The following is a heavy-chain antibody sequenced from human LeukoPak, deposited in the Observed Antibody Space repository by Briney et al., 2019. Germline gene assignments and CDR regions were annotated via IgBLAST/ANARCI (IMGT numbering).Heavy chain of an antibody. CDR3: AKEGPDSSGWYWDYFDY. V-gene: IGHV3-7*03. J-gene: IGHJ4*02. CDR2: IKEDGSEK. CDR1: GFTFNRDW. Sequence: QPGGSLRLSCAASGFTFNRDWTAWVRQAPGKGLEWVANIKEDGSEKNYVDSVKGRFTISRDNAVNSVYLQMNSLRAEDTAVYYCAKEGPDSSGWYWDYFDYWGQGTLVTVSS. D-gene: IGHD6-19*01.